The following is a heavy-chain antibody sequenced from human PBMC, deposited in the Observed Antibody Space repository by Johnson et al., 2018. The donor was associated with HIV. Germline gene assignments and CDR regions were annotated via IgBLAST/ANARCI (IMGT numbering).Heavy chain of an antibody. V-gene: IGHV3-30*04. CDR2: ISYDGSNK. J-gene: IGHJ3*02. Sequence: QVQLVESGGGVVQPGRSLRLSCAASGFTFSSYAMHWVRQAPGKGLEWVAVISYDGSNKYYADSVKGRFTISRDNSKNTLYLQMNSLRAEDTAVYYCARARLGELRWAFDIWGQGKMVTVSS. D-gene: IGHD1-26*01. CDR1: GFTFSSYA. CDR3: ARARLGELRWAFDI.